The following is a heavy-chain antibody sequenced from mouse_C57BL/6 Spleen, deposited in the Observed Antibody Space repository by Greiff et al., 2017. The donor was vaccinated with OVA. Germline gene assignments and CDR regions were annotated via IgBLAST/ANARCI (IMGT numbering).Heavy chain of an antibody. D-gene: IGHD2-5*01. CDR1: GYSFTGYY. J-gene: IGHJ2*01. Sequence: SGPELVKPGASVKISCKASGYSFTGYYMNWVKQSPEKSLEWIGEINPSTGGTTYNQKFKAKATLTVDKSSSTAYMQLKSLTSEDSAVYYCARRAYYSNFDYWGQGTTLTVSS. CDR3: ARRAYYSNFDY. CDR2: INPSTGGT. V-gene: IGHV1-42*01.